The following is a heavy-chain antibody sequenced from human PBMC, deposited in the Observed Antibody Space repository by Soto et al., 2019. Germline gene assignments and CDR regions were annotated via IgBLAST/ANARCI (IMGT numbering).Heavy chain of an antibody. V-gene: IGHV3-33*01. CDR1: GFTFSSHG. Sequence: PGGSLRLSCAASGFTFSSHGMHWVRQAPGKGLEWAAVIWFDGSNKYYADSVKGRFTISRDNSKNTLYLQMNSLRAEDTAVYYCARDRGYSGYDPPRYYYGMDVWGQGTTVTVSS. J-gene: IGHJ6*02. CDR2: IWFDGSNK. CDR3: ARDRGYSGYDPPRYYYGMDV. D-gene: IGHD5-12*01.